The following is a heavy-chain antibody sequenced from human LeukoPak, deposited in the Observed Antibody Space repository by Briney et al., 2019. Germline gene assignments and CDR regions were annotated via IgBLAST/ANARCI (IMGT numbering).Heavy chain of an antibody. J-gene: IGHJ3*02. Sequence: PGGSLRLSCAASGFTLSSYSMNWVRQAPGKGLEWVSSISSSSSYIYYADSVKGRFTISRDNAKNSLYLQMNSLRAEDTAVYYCAREWLHDAFDIWGQGTMVTVSS. D-gene: IGHD5-12*01. CDR1: GFTLSSYS. V-gene: IGHV3-21*01. CDR3: AREWLHDAFDI. CDR2: ISSSSSYI.